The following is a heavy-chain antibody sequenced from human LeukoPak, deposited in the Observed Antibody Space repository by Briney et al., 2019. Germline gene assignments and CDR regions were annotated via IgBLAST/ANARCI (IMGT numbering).Heavy chain of an antibody. CDR3: ARGYRYCSSTSCPQYNWFDP. D-gene: IGHD2-2*01. CDR1: GYTFTGYY. J-gene: IGHJ5*02. Sequence: LGASVKLSCKASGYTFTGYYMHWVRQAPGQGLEWMGCINPNSGGTNYAQKFQGRVTMTRDTSISTAYMELSRLRSDDTAVYYCARGYRYCSSTSCPQYNWFDPWGQGTLVTVSS. CDR2: INPNSGGT. V-gene: IGHV1-2*03.